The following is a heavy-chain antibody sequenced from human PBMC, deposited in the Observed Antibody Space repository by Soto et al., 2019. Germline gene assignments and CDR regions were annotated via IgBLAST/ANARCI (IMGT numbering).Heavy chain of an antibody. V-gene: IGHV4-39*01. CDR1: GGSISSSSYY. J-gene: IGHJ6*02. CDR2: IYYSGST. CDR3: ASLSRLYYYYYGMDV. Sequence: SETLSLTCTVSGGSISSSSYYWGWIRQPPGKGLEWIGSIYYSGSTYYNPSLKSRVTISVDTSKNQFSLKLSSVTAADTAVYNCASLSRLYYYYYGMDVWGQGTTVTVSS.